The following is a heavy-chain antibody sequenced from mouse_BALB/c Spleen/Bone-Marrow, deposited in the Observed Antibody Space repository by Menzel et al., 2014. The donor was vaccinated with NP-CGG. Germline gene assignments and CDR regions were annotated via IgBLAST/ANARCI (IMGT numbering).Heavy chain of an antibody. CDR2: ISSGGGST. J-gene: IGHJ2*01. CDR3: ARHRYGFDY. Sequence: VQLQQSGGDLVRPGGSLKLSCSASGFAFSSYDMSWVRQTPEKRLEWVAYISSGGGSTYYPDTVKGRSTISRDNAKNTLYLQMSSLKSEDTAMYYCARHRYGFDYWGQGTTLTVSS. D-gene: IGHD1-1*01. CDR1: GFAFSSYD. V-gene: IGHV5-12-1*01.